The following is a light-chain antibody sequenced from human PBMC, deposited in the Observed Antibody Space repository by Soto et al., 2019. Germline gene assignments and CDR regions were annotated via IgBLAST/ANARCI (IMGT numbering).Light chain of an antibody. CDR3: MQNIDLPPT. J-gene: IGKJ2*01. Sequence: IVMTQIPLSLSVTPGRAASISCKSSQTARPSDGRTYLYWYRQKPGQPPHLLIYEVSNRFSGVPERFSGSGSGTDFTLNISRVEADDVGVYYCMQNIDLPPTFGQGTKLEIK. V-gene: IGKV2D-29*01. CDR2: EVS. CDR1: QTARPSDGRTY.